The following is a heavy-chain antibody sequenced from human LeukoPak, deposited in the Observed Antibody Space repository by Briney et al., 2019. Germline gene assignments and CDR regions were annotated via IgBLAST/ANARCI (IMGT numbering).Heavy chain of an antibody. V-gene: IGHV3-74*01. Sequence: PGGSLRLSCRVSGFTFNTYWMHWVRQAPGKGLVWVSRINGDGSMTGYADSVKGRFTISRDNANNTLCLQMNSLRAEDTGLYYCVRGVWSDYWGQGTLVTVSS. CDR3: VRGVWSDY. CDR2: INGDGSMT. J-gene: IGHJ4*02. CDR1: GFTFNTYW. D-gene: IGHD6-19*01.